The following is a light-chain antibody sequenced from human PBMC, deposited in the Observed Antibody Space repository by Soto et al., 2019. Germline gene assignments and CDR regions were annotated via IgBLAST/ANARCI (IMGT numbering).Light chain of an antibody. CDR2: GAS. CDR1: QSVSSN. J-gene: IGKJ5*01. Sequence: EIVMTQSPATLSLSPGERATLSCVASQSVSSNLAWYQQKPGQAPRLLIYGASTRATGIPARFSGSGSGTEFTLTISSLQSEDFAVYYCQQYNNWPPVTFGQGTRLEIK. V-gene: IGKV3D-15*01. CDR3: QQYNNWPPVT.